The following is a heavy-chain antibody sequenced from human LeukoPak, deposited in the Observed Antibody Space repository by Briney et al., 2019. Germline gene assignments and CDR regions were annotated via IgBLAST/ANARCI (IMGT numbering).Heavy chain of an antibody. D-gene: IGHD2-15*01. J-gene: IGHJ5*02. CDR1: GFTFSNYA. CDR2: IYGSDDKT. CDR3: AKTQGYYDA. V-gene: IGHV3-23*01. Sequence: PGGSLRLSCVASGFTFSNYAMSWVRQAPGKGLELVSGIYGSDDKTVYGDAVKGRFTIPRDNSRNTLYLPMNSPRADDTAVYYCAKTQGYYDAWGQGALVTVSS.